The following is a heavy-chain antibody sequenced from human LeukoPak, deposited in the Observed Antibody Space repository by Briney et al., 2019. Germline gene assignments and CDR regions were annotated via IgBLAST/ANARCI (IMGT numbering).Heavy chain of an antibody. Sequence: GGSLRLSCAASGFTFSNYWMHWVRQAPGKGLVWVSRINSNGSSTNYADSVKGRFTISRENAKNSLYLQMNSLRAGDTAVYYCARAPPYSSASWGYYGMDVWGQGTTVTVSS. V-gene: IGHV3-74*01. D-gene: IGHD6-6*01. J-gene: IGHJ6*02. CDR2: INSNGSST. CDR3: ARAPPYSSASWGYYGMDV. CDR1: GFTFSNYW.